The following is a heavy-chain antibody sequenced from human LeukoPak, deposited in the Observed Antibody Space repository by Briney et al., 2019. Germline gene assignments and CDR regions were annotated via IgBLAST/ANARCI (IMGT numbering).Heavy chain of an antibody. Sequence: GRSLRLSCAASGFTFSSYVHWVRQAPGRGLEGVAVISYDGSNKYYADSVKARFTISRDNSKNTLYLQMHRLRAEETAVYYCARRQRLLWFGELLRDDYYGMDVWGKGTTVTVSS. CDR2: ISYDGSNK. CDR1: GFTFSSY. CDR3: ARRQRLLWFGELLRDDYYGMDV. V-gene: IGHV3-30*04. D-gene: IGHD3-10*01. J-gene: IGHJ6*04.